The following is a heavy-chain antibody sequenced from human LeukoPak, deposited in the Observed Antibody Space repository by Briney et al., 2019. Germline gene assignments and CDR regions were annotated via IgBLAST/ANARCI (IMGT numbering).Heavy chain of an antibody. CDR1: GYSISSGYY. V-gene: IGHV4-38-2*02. CDR2: IYHSGST. D-gene: IGHD2-8*02. J-gene: IGHJ4*02. Sequence: SETLSLTFTVSGYSISSGYYWGWIRQPPGKGLEWIGSIYHSGSTYYNPSLKSRVSISVDTSKNQFSLKLSSVTAADTAVYYCARDSGGSLGYFDYWGQGTLVTVSS. CDR3: ARDSGGSLGYFDY.